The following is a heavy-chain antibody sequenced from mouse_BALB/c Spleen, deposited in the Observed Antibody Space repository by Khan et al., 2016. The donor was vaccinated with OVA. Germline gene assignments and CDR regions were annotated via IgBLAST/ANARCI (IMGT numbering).Heavy chain of an antibody. CDR1: GFSLTSYG. D-gene: IGHD3-3*01. J-gene: IGHJ2*01. CDR2: IWAGGNT. Sequence: QVQLKQSGPGLVAPSQSLSITCTVPGFSLTSYGVHWVRQPPGKGLEWLGVIWAGGNTNYNSALMSRLSISKDNSKSQVFLKMNSLQTDDTSMFYCAGWGDYYFDYWGQGTTLTVSS. CDR3: AGWGDYYFDY. V-gene: IGHV2-9*02.